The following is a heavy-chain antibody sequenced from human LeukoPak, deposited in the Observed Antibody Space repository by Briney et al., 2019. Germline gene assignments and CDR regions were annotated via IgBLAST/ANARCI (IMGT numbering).Heavy chain of an antibody. Sequence: SETLSLTCTVSGGSISSYYWSWIRQPPGKGLEWIGYIYYSGNTNYNPSLKSRVTISVDTSNNQFSLKLSSVTAADTAVYYCARQNSYGSGGEDIDYWGQGTLVTVSS. CDR2: IYYSGNT. CDR3: ARQNSYGSGGEDIDY. CDR1: GGSISSYY. V-gene: IGHV4-59*08. D-gene: IGHD6-19*01. J-gene: IGHJ4*02.